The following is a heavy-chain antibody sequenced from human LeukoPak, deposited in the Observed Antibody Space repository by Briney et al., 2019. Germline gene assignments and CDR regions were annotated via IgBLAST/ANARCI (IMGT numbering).Heavy chain of an antibody. CDR1: DDSITIYY. Sequence: SETLSLTCTVSDDSITIYYWTWIRQPPGKGLEWIGYIDHTGITNYNPSLNSRVTISRDTSKNHFSLELSSVTAADTAVYYCARRHVEYSSSSDPYYFDYWGQGTLVTVSS. CDR2: IDHTGIT. D-gene: IGHD6-6*01. CDR3: ARRHVEYSSSSDPYYFDY. J-gene: IGHJ4*02. V-gene: IGHV4-59*01.